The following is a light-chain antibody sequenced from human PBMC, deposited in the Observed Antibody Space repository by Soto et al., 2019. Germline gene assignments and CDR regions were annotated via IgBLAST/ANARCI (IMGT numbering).Light chain of an antibody. Sequence: DIQMTQSPSTLSASVGDRVTITCRASQSISSWLAWYQQKPGKAPKLLIYDASSLESGVPSRFSGSGSGTEFTLTISSLQPDDFATYYCQQYNSFPSTFGQGTKAEI. CDR3: QQYNSFPST. CDR1: QSISSW. J-gene: IGKJ1*01. V-gene: IGKV1-5*01. CDR2: DAS.